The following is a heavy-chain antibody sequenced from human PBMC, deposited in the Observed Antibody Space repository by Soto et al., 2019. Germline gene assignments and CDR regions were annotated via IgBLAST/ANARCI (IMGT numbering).Heavy chain of an antibody. J-gene: IGHJ4*02. D-gene: IGHD2-15*01. V-gene: IGHV3-30*18. CDR1: GFTFSSYG. CDR3: AKESGACSGGSCYSYFPGY. CDR2: ISYDGSNK. Sequence: GGSLRLSCAASGFTFSSYGMHWVRQAPGKGLEWVAVISYDGSNKYYADSVKGRFTISRDNSKNTLYLQMNSLRAEDTAVYYCAKESGACSGGSCYSYFPGYWGQGTLVTVSS.